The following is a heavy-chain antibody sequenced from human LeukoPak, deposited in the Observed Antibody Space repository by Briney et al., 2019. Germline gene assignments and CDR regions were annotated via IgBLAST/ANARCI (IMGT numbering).Heavy chain of an antibody. J-gene: IGHJ4*02. D-gene: IGHD6-19*01. Sequence: GGSLRLSCAASGFTFDNYAMHWVRQVPGKGLEWVSGISWNSGSIAYADSVKGRFTISRDNAKNSLYLQMNSLRAEDMAIYYCTRSSGWYNYFDYWGQGTLVTVSS. CDR3: TRSSGWYNYFDY. V-gene: IGHV3-9*03. CDR1: GFTFDNYA. CDR2: ISWNSGSI.